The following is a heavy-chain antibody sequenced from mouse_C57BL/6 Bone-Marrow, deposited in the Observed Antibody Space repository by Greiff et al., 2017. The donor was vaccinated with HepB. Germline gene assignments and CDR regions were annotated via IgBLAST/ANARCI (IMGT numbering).Heavy chain of an antibody. CDR3: ANDGNYFDY. Sequence: SGPELVKPGASVKISCKASGYTFTDYYMNWVKQSHGKSLEWIGDINPNNGGTSYNQKFKGKATLTVDKSSSTAYMELRSLTSEDSAVYYCANDGNYFDYWGQGTTLTVSS. V-gene: IGHV1-26*01. CDR2: INPNNGGT. CDR1: GYTFTDYY. D-gene: IGHD2-3*01. J-gene: IGHJ2*01.